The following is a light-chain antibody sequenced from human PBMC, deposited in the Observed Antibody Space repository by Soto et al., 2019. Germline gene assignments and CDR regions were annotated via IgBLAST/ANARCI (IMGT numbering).Light chain of an antibody. V-gene: IGKV3-11*01. CDR1: QSISSY. CDR3: QQRINWPPVT. J-gene: IGKJ5*01. CDR2: DAS. Sequence: EIVLTQSPATLSLSPGERATLSCRASQSISSYLAWFQQKPGQPPRLLISDASNRATGIPARFSGSGSGTDFTLTISSLEPADFAVYYCQQRINWPPVTFGQGTRLEIK.